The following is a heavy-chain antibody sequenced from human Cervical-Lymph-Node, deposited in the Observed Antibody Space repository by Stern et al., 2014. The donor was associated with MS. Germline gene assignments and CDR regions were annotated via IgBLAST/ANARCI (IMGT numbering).Heavy chain of an antibody. CDR2: IFWVDDK. CDR1: GFSVATAGVG. D-gene: IGHD2-15*01. CDR3: AHSRVKYCRGGTCYSSLFDY. Sequence: ESGPTLVKPTQTVTLTCTLSGFSVATAGVGVGWIRQPPGKALEWLARIFWVDDKLYSPSLKNRLTIIKDTSKNQVVFTMTNVDPVDTATYYCAHSRVKYCRGGTCYSSLFDYWGQGTLVTVSS. V-gene: IGHV2-5*02. J-gene: IGHJ4*02.